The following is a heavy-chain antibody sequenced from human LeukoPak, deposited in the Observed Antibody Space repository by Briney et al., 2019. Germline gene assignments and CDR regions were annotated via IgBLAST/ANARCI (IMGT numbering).Heavy chain of an antibody. CDR1: GFTFSSYW. Sequence: GGSLRLSCAASGFTFSSYWMHWVRQAPGKGLEWVANINQGGSQKYYVDSVKGRFTISRDNAKNSLYLQMNSLRAEDTAVYYCARALAAAGSYWGQGTLVTVSS. D-gene: IGHD6-25*01. CDR3: ARALAAAGSY. J-gene: IGHJ4*02. CDR2: INQGGSQK. V-gene: IGHV3-7*01.